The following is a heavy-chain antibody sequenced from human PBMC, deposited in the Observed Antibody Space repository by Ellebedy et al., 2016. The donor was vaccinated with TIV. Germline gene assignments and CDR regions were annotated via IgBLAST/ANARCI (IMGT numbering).Heavy chain of an antibody. CDR1: GGSITSRNYF. Sequence: MPSETLSLTCSVSGGSITSRNYFWGWIRQPPGKGLEWAANIFYDGSAYYNPSLQSRVTISLDTSKNQFSLKVFSVTAADTAVYYCASHKRFADYVDYWGQGILLTVTS. CDR2: IFYDGSA. D-gene: IGHD4/OR15-4a*01. J-gene: IGHJ4*02. V-gene: IGHV4-39*01. CDR3: ASHKRFADYVDY.